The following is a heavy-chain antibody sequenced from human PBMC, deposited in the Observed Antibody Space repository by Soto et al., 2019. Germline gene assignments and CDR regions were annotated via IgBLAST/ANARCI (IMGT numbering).Heavy chain of an antibody. J-gene: IGHJ5*02. V-gene: IGHV1-69*02. D-gene: IGHD2-15*01. CDR3: ARGLLPSLEYNWFDP. CDR2: IIPILGIA. CDR1: GGTFSSYT. Sequence: QVQLVQSGAEVKKPGSSVKVSCKASGGTFSSYTISWVRQAPGQGLEWMGRIIPILGIANYAQKFQGRVTITADKSTSTAYMELSSLRSEDTAVYYCARGLLPSLEYNWFDPWGQGTLVTVSS.